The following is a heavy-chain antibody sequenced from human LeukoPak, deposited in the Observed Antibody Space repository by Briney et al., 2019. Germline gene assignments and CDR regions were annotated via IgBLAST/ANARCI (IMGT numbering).Heavy chain of an antibody. Sequence: PGGSLRLSCAASGFTVINNYMSWVRQAPGKGLEWVSFIYSGDSTHYADSVKGRFTISRDSSKNTVHLQMNSLRAEDTAVYYCARDGGSGTSTGYNGYYYYGMDVWGQGTTVTVSS. CDR1: GFTVINNY. J-gene: IGHJ6*02. V-gene: IGHV3-66*01. CDR3: ARDGGSGTSTGYNGYYYYGMDV. CDR2: IYSGDST. D-gene: IGHD3-9*01.